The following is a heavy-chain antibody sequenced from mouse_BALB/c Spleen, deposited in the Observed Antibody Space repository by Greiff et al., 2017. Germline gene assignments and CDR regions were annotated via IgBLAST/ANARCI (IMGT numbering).Heavy chain of an antibody. J-gene: IGHJ2*01. CDR2: IYPGSGST. V-gene: IGHV1-55*01. CDR1: GYNFTSYW. D-gene: IGHD1-1*01. Sequence: QVQLKQPGAELVKPGTSVKLSCKASGYNFTSYWINWVKLRPGQGLEWIGDIYPGSGSTNYNEKFKSKATLTVDTSSSTAYMQLSSLASEDSALYYCAGGTPYYCGSRYDFDYWGQGTTVTVSS. CDR3: AGGTPYYCGSRYDFDY.